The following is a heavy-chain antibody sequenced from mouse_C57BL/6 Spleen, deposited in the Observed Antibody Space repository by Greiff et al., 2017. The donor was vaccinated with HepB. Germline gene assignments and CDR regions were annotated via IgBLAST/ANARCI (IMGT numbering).Heavy chain of an antibody. V-gene: IGHV2-9-1*01. D-gene: IGHD1-2*01. CDR1: GFSLTSYA. Sequence: VQLQQSGPGLVAPSQSLSITCTVSGFSLTSYAISWVRQPPGKGLEWLGVIWTGGGTNYNSAHKSRLSTSKDNSNSNFFLKMNSLQTDDTARYYGDRNSYCNGREGYNAKDYWGQGTTVTVSS. CDR2: IWTGGGT. J-gene: IGHJ4*01. CDR3: DRNSYCNGREGYNAKDY.